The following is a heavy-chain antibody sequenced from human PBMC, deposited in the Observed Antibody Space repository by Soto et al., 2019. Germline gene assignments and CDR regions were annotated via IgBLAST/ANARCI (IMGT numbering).Heavy chain of an antibody. V-gene: IGHV2-5*01. D-gene: IGHD1-26*01. CDR3: AREGAIVPRFFDP. Sequence: QITLKESGPTLVKPTETLTLMCTFSGLSLNTNGVGVGWIRQPPGKALEWLALIYWNDDKRYSPSLQSRLTNTKDTSKNQVVLTMTNVDPVDTATYYCAREGAIVPRFFDPWGQGILVTVSS. CDR2: IYWNDDK. CDR1: GLSLNTNGVG. J-gene: IGHJ5*02.